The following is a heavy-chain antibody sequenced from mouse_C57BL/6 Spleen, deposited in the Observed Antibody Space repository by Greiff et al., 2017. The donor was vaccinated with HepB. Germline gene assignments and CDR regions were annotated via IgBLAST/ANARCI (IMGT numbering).Heavy chain of an antibody. V-gene: IGHV1-75*01. Sequence: VQLQQSGPELVKPGASVKISCKASGYTFTDYYINWVKQRPGQGLEWIGWIFPGSGSTYYNEKFKGKATLTVDKSSSTAYMLLSSLTSEDSAVYFCASTPDGYYVGYYAMDYWGQGTSVTVSS. CDR1: GYTFTDYY. D-gene: IGHD2-3*01. CDR3: ASTPDGYYVGYYAMDY. J-gene: IGHJ4*01. CDR2: IFPGSGST.